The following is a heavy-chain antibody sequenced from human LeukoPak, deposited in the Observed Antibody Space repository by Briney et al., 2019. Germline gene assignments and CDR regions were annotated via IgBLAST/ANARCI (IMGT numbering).Heavy chain of an antibody. Sequence: ASVKVSCKASGYTFTNYGISWVRQAPGQGLEWLGWISSYNGITKYAQKLQGGVTMTTDTSTSTAYMELRSLRSDDTAVYYCARSPQTTLRFLEWPDWYFDLWGRGTLVTVSS. CDR3: ARSPQTTLRFLEWPDWYFDL. D-gene: IGHD3-3*01. V-gene: IGHV1-18*01. CDR2: ISSYNGIT. CDR1: GYTFTNYG. J-gene: IGHJ2*01.